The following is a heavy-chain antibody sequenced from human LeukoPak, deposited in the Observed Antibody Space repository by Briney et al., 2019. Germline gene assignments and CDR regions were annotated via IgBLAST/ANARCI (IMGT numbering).Heavy chain of an antibody. D-gene: IGHD1-14*01. V-gene: IGHV6-1*01. CDR3: ARNLSPDFDY. CDR1: GDTVSNNSAA. Sequence: SQTLSLTCAISGDTVSNNSAAWNWIRQSPSRGLEWLGRTYYRSKWLHEYALSVESRISINPDTSKNQFSLQLNSVTPEDTAVYYCARNLSPDFDYWGQGTLVTVSS. J-gene: IGHJ4*02. CDR2: TYYRSKWLH.